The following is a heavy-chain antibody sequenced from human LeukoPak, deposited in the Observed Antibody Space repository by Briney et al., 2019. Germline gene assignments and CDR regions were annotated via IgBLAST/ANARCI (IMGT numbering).Heavy chain of an antibody. D-gene: IGHD3-22*01. CDR1: GGTFSSYA. CDR3: ASERGRDYDSSRFAFDI. V-gene: IGHV1-69*13. J-gene: IGHJ3*02. Sequence: SVKVSCKASGGTFSSYAVSWVRQAPGQGLEWMGGIIPIFGTANYAQKFQGRVTITADESTSTAYMELSSLRSEDTAVYYCASERGRDYDSSRFAFDIWGQGTMVTVSS. CDR2: IIPIFGTA.